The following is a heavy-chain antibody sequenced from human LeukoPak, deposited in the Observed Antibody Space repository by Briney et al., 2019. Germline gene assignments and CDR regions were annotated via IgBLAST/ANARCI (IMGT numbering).Heavy chain of an antibody. CDR2: IYSGGST. CDR1: GFTVSSNY. D-gene: IGHD4-17*01. Sequence: GGSLRLSCAASGFTVSSNYMNWVRQAPGKGLEWVSIIYSGGSTYYADSVTGRFTISRDNSKNTLYLQMNSLRAEDTAVYYCARVGFYGDYVDYWGQGTLVTVSS. V-gene: IGHV3-53*01. CDR3: ARVGFYGDYVDY. J-gene: IGHJ4*02.